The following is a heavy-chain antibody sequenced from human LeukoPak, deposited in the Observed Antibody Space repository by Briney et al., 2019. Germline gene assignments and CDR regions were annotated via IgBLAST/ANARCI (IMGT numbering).Heavy chain of an antibody. CDR3: ARAGYTISSYRFDY. J-gene: IGHJ4*02. CDR2: IYTTGMT. D-gene: IGHD3-16*02. V-gene: IGHV4-4*07. Sequence: SETLSLTCSVSGGSINSYWWSWIRQPAGKGLGFIGRIYTTGMTNYNPSLKSRVSMSVDTSKNKFSLELRSVTAADTAVYFCARAGYTISSYRFDYWGQGALVTVSS. CDR1: GGSINSYW.